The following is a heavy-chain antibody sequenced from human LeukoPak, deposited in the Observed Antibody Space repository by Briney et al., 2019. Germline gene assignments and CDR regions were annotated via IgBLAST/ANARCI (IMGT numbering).Heavy chain of an antibody. J-gene: IGHJ3*02. V-gene: IGHV3-30*02. D-gene: IGHD6-13*01. CDR2: IRYDGSNK. CDR3: AKDGGTSSSWPRDAFDI. CDR1: GFTFSSYG. Sequence: PGGSLRLSCAASGFTFSSYGMHWVRQAPGKGLEWVAFIRYDGSNKYYADSVKGRFTISRDNSKNTLYLQMNSLRAGDTAVYYCAKDGGTSSSWPRDAFDIWGQGTMVTVSS.